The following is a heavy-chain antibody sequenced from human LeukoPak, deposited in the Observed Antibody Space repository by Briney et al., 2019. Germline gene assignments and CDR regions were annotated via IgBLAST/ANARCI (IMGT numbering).Heavy chain of an antibody. CDR1: GFTFSSYS. CDR3: ASSGYSYGHADY. Sequence: GGSLRLSCAASGFTFSSYSMNWVRQAPGKGLEWVSSISSSSSYIYYADSVKGRFTVSRDNAKNSLYLQMNSLRAEDTAVYYCASSGYSYGHADYWGQGTLVTVSS. CDR2: ISSSSSYI. V-gene: IGHV3-21*01. D-gene: IGHD5-18*01. J-gene: IGHJ4*02.